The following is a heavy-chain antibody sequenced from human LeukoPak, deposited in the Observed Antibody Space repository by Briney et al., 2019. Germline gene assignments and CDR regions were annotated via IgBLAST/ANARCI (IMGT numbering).Heavy chain of an antibody. Sequence: AGGSLRLSCAASGFTFSTYGMHWVRQAPGKGLEWVAFIRYDGTNKYYADSVKGRFTISRDNSKNTLYLHMNSLRAEDTAIYYCATYRQVLLPFESWGQGTLVTVSS. J-gene: IGHJ4*02. V-gene: IGHV3-30*02. CDR2: IRYDGTNK. D-gene: IGHD2-8*02. CDR1: GFTFSTYG. CDR3: ATYRQVLLPFES.